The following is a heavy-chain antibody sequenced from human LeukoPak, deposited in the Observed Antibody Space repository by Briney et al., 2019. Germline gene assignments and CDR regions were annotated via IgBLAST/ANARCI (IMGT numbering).Heavy chain of an antibody. Sequence: ASVKVSYKASGYTFTGYYMHWVRQAPGQGLEWMGWINPNSGGTNYAQKFQGRVTMTRDTSISTAYMELSRLRSDDTAVYYCASWAGLGSYGPFDYWGQGTLVTVSS. CDR3: ASWAGLGSYGPFDY. V-gene: IGHV1-2*02. CDR2: INPNSGGT. CDR1: GYTFTGYY. D-gene: IGHD3-10*01. J-gene: IGHJ4*02.